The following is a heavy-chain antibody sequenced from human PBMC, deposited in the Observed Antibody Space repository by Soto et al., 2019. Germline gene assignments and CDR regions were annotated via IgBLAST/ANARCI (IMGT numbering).Heavy chain of an antibody. CDR2: ISSSSSYI. V-gene: IGHV3-21*01. CDR1: GFTLSSYS. CDR3: ASLLELLFSNPYYYGMDV. J-gene: IGHJ6*02. Sequence: PGGSLRLSCTDTGFTLSSYSSSWFRQAPGKGLECVLCISSSSSYIYYADSVEDQLSISSENAKNSLYLQMNSLRACETSVFCYASLLELLFSNPYYYGMDVWGQGITVTVS. D-gene: IGHD3-3*01.